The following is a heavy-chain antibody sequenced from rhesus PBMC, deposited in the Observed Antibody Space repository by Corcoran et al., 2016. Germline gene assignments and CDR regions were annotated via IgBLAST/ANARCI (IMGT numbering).Heavy chain of an antibody. Sequence: QVQLQESGPGLVKPSETLSLTCAVSGASISSYWWSWIRQSPGKGLDGIGENNGNRGSTYATPSLKSRVTISKDASKNQFSLKVNSVTAADTAVYYCARKYSGSWNRFDVWGPGVLVTVSS. CDR1: GASISSYW. J-gene: IGHJ5-1*01. V-gene: IGHV4-80*01. CDR3: ARKYSGSWNRFDV. D-gene: IGHD6-25*01. CDR2: NNGNRGST.